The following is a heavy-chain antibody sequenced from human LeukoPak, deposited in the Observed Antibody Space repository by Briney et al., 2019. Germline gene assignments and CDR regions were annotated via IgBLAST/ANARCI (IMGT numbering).Heavy chain of an antibody. CDR1: DFPSRSTW. D-gene: IGHD1-7*01. J-gene: IGHJ4*02. CDR3: ARGGLTGTTIPYFDY. CDR2: FNSDGSST. Sequence: PGGPLKLSCKAPDFPSRSTWMPWVRQLPGKGLVWVSRFNSDGSSTSYADAVKGRFTISRDNAKNTLYPRMNSLRAEDTAVYYCARGGLTGTTIPYFDYWGQGTLVTVSS. V-gene: IGHV3-74*01.